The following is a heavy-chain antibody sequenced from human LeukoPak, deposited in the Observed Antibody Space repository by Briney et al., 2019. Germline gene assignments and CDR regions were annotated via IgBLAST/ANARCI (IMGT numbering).Heavy chain of an antibody. CDR1: GGSISSGTYY. CDR3: ARDGYSGNDGL. D-gene: IGHD5-12*01. J-gene: IGHJ4*02. V-gene: IGHV4-39*07. CDR2: IHYSGNT. Sequence: SETLSLTCTVSGGSISSGTYYWGWIRQPPGKGLEWIGIIHYSGNTYYNPSLKSRVTISVDTSKNQFSLKLSSVTAADTAVYYCARDGYSGNDGLWGQGTLVTVSS.